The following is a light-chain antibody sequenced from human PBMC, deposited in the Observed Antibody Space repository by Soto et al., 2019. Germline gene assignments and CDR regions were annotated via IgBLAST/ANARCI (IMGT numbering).Light chain of an antibody. J-gene: IGLJ3*02. CDR3: QSYDSSLSGWV. CDR2: GNS. V-gene: IGLV1-40*01. Sequence: QSVLTQPPSVSGAPGQRVTISCTGSSSNIRAGYDVHWYQQLPGTAPKLLLYGNSNRPSGVPDRFSGSKSGTSASLAITGLQAEDEADYYCQSYDSSLSGWVFGGGTKLTVL. CDR1: SSNIRAGYD.